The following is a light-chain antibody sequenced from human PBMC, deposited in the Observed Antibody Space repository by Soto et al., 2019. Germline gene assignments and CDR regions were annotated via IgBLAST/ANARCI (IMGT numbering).Light chain of an antibody. Sequence: DIVMTQSHDSLAVSLGERATINCKSSQTILYSSDNKNYLAWYPQKPGQPPRLLIYWASSLDSGVPDRFAGRGSGTDVTLTIANLQAEGVAILYCQQFFTTPYAFGQRTRLQI. CDR2: WAS. V-gene: IGKV4-1*01. CDR3: QQFFTTPYA. J-gene: IGKJ2*01. CDR1: QTILYSSDNKNY.